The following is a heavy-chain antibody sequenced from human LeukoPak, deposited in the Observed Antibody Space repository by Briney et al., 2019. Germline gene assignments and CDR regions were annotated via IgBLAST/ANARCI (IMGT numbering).Heavy chain of an antibody. J-gene: IGHJ4*02. CDR1: GHTFTGYY. V-gene: IGHV1-46*01. D-gene: IGHD6-19*01. CDR2: INTSGGST. CDR3: ARGEFGYSSGWCQYEFDY. Sequence: ASVKVSCKTSGHTFTGYYMHWVRQAPGQGLEWMGIINTSGGSTSYAQKFQGRVTMTRDTSTSTVYMELSSLRSEDTAVYYCARGEFGYSSGWCQYEFDYWGQGTLVTVSS.